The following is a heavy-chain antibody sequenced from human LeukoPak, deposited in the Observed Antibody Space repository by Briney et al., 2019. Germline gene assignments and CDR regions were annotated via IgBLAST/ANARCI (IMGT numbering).Heavy chain of an antibody. CDR2: LHPDGSGR. J-gene: IGHJ4*02. Sequence: PGGSLRLSCAASGFRFTGYWMTWVRQAPGKGLEWVARLHPDGSGRNYVGSVEGRFTVSGDNAKSSLYLQMNSLRVEDTAVYYCARGGYSFDYLGQGTLVTVSS. D-gene: IGHD5-12*01. V-gene: IGHV3-7*01. CDR3: ARGGYSFDY. CDR1: GFRFTGYW.